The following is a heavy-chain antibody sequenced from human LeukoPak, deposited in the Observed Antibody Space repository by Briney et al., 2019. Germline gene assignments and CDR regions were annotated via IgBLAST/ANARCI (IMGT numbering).Heavy chain of an antibody. V-gene: IGHV4-39*07. J-gene: IGHJ4*02. CDR3: ARRYYDLLTGPEAFNY. CDR2: IYYSGNT. CDR1: GGSIRSTTYY. D-gene: IGHD3-9*01. Sequence: SETLSLTCSVSGGSIRSTTYYWGWIRQPPGKGLEWIGSIYYSGNTYYSPSLMSRVTISVDTSKNQFSLILRSVTAADTAVYYCARRYYDLLTGPEAFNYWGQGTLVTVSS.